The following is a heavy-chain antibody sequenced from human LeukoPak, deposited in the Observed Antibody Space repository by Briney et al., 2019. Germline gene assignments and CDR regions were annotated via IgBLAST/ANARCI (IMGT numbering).Heavy chain of an antibody. CDR2: IQPDGVAK. Sequence: GGSLRLSCAASGFTFSSYAMSWVRQAPGKGLEWVSGIQPDGVAKYYADSVKGRFTISRDNAKSAVYLQMDSLRVEDTAIYYCTDVDNIWGQGTLVTVSS. D-gene: IGHD1-1*01. CDR3: TDVDNI. CDR1: GFTFSSYA. J-gene: IGHJ4*02. V-gene: IGHV3-23*01.